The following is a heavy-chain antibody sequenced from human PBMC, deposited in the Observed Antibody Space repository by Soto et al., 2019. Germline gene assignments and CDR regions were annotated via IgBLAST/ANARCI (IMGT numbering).Heavy chain of an antibody. V-gene: IGHV4-38-2*01. D-gene: IGHD2-2*01. CDR2: IYHSGST. Sequence: SSETLSLRWGVSGYSISGGDYWVWIRQPPGKGLEWIGSIYHSGSTYYNPPLKSRVTISVDTSKNQFSLKLSSVTAEDTAVYYCAKKFGSLTSATLIEYWGEGTLVTVSS. CDR3: AKKFGSLTSATLIEY. J-gene: IGHJ4*02. CDR1: GYSISGGDY.